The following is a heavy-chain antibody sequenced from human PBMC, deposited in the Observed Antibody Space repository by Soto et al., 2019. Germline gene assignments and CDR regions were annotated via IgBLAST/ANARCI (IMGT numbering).Heavy chain of an antibody. Sequence: PGGSLRLSCAASGFAFKNAWMHWVRQAPGKGLEWVGRIKSKTDGGTTDYAAPVKGRFTISRDDSKNTLSLHMNSLQTDDTAVYYCTTILWFGESLGMDVWGQGTTVTVSS. CDR2: IKSKTDGGTT. V-gene: IGHV3-15*07. D-gene: IGHD3-10*01. J-gene: IGHJ6*02. CDR1: GFAFKNAW. CDR3: TTILWFGESLGMDV.